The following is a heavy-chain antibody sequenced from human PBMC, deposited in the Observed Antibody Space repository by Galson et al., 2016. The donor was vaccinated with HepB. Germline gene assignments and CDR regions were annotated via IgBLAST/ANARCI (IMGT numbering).Heavy chain of an antibody. V-gene: IGHV3-43D*04. J-gene: IGHJ6*04. CDR2: ISWDGGST. D-gene: IGHD3-9*01. CDR3: AKAYDILTGYYLDYYGMEV. CDR1: GFTFENYG. Sequence: SLRLSCAASGFTFENYGMHWVRQAPGKGLEWVSVISWDGGSTYYADSVRGRFTISRDNRKNSLYLQMNSLRGEDTAKYYCAKAYDILTGYYLDYYGMEVWGEGTTVTVVS.